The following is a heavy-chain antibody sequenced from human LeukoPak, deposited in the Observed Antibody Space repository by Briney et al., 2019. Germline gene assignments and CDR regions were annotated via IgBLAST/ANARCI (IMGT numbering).Heavy chain of an antibody. CDR3: ARECGSGWPYYYYYMDV. J-gene: IGHJ6*03. V-gene: IGHV4-61*01. D-gene: IGHD6-19*01. CDR1: GGSISSSSYY. Sequence: NTSETLSLTCTVSGGSISSSSYYWGWIRQPPGKGLEWIGYIYYSGSTNYNPSLKSRVTISVDTSKNQFSLKLSSVTAADTAVYYCARECGSGWPYYYYYMDVWGKGTTVTISS. CDR2: IYYSGST.